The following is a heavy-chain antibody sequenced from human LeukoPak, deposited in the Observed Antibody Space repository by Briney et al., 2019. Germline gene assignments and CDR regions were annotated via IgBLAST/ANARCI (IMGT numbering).Heavy chain of an antibody. CDR3: AKDDYYDSSGLFQH. CDR1: GFTFDDYA. J-gene: IGHJ1*01. Sequence: PGGSLRLSCAASGFTFDDYAMHWVRQAPGKGLEWVSGISWNSGSIGYADSVKGRFTISRDNAKNSLYLQMNSLGAEDTALYYCAKDDYYDSSGLFQHWGQGTLVTVSS. V-gene: IGHV3-9*01. D-gene: IGHD3-22*01. CDR2: ISWNSGSI.